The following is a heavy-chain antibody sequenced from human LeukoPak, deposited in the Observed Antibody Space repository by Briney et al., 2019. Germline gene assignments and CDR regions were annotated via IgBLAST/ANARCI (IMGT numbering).Heavy chain of an antibody. CDR2: ISYDGSNK. CDR1: GFTFSSYA. D-gene: IGHD3-10*01. J-gene: IGHJ6*02. V-gene: IGHV3-30*04. Sequence: PGGSLRLSCAASGFTFSSYAMHWVRQAPGKGLEWVAVISYDGSNKYYADSVKGRFTISRDNSKNTLYLQMNSLRAEDTAVYYCARDQGKGSGSYYYLHYYYYYGMDVWGQGTTVTVSS. CDR3: ARDQGKGSGSYYYLHYYYYYGMDV.